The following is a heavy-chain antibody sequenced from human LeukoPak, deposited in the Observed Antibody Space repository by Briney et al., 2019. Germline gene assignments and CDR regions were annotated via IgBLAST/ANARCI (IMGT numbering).Heavy chain of an antibody. CDR2: IYSGGST. CDR3: ARDFSPPGSSSWYGPFDY. Sequence: PGGSLRLSCAASGFTVSSNYMSWVRQAPGKGLEWVSVIYSGGSTDYADSVKGRFTISRDNSKNTLYLQMNSLRAEDTAVYYCARDFSPPGSSSWYGPFDYWGQGTLVTVSS. D-gene: IGHD6-13*01. CDR1: GFTVSSNY. V-gene: IGHV3-53*05. J-gene: IGHJ4*02.